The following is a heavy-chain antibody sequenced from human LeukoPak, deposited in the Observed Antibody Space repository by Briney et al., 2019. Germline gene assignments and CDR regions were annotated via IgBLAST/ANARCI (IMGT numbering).Heavy chain of an antibody. CDR3: ARGPYYVWGSYRSTRADAFDI. V-gene: IGHV4-34*01. Sequence: PSETLSLTCAVYGGSFSGYYWSWIRQPPGKGLKWIGEINHSESTNYNPSLKSRVTISVDTSKNQFSLKLSSVTAADTAVYYCARGPYYVWGSYRSTRADAFDIWGQGTMVTVSS. CDR1: GGSFSGYY. CDR2: INHSEST. D-gene: IGHD3-16*02. J-gene: IGHJ3*02.